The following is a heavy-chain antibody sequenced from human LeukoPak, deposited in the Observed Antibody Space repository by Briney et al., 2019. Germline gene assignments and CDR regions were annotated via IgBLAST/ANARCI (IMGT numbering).Heavy chain of an antibody. CDR3: AKGRGIYGSGSYSNFDY. CDR2: ISGSGTST. D-gene: IGHD3-10*01. CDR1: EFTFSSYA. V-gene: IGHV3-23*01. Sequence: GGSLRLSCAASEFTFSSYALSWVRQAPGKGLEWVSAISGSGTSTYYADSVKGRFTISRDNSKNTLFLQMNSLRAEDTAVYYCAKGRGIYGSGSYSNFDYWGQGTLVTVSS. J-gene: IGHJ4*02.